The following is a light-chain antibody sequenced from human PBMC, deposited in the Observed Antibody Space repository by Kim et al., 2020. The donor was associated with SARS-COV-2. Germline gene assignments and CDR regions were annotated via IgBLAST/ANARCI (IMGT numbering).Light chain of an antibody. CDR1: SLSSYY. J-gene: IGLJ2*01. Sequence: GQTVRILCQRYSLSSYYACWFQQKPGQAPLLVIYAKNNRPSGIPDRFSGSSSGNTASLTITGAQAEDEADYYGNSRDSSGNHVLFGGGTQLTVL. CDR2: AKN. CDR3: NSRDSSGNHVL. V-gene: IGLV3-19*01.